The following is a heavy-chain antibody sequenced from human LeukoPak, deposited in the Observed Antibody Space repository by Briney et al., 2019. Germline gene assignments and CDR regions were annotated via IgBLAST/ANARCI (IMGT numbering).Heavy chain of an antibody. CDR1: GFTFSSYA. Sequence: GGSLRLSCAASGFTFSSYAMSWVRQAPGKGLEWVSAISGGGGVTYYADSVKGRFTISRDNFKNTLYLQMNSLRGEDTAVYYCARDLRIAAAGSSYWGQGTLVTVSS. D-gene: IGHD6-13*01. J-gene: IGHJ4*02. V-gene: IGHV3-23*01. CDR3: ARDLRIAAAGSSY. CDR2: ISGGGGVT.